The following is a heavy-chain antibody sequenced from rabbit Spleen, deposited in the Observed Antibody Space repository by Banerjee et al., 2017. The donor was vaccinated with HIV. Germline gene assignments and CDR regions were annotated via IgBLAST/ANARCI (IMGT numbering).Heavy chain of an antibody. J-gene: IGHJ4*01. D-gene: IGHD6-1*01. CDR1: GFDFSSYG. Sequence: ELVESGGGLVQPGESLKLSCKASGFDFSSYGISWVRQAPGKGPEWIAYIDPIFTTTHYASWVNGRFTISRDIDQNTLYLQLNSLTAADTATYFCVRDQARMLDLWGPGTLVTVS. V-gene: IGHV1S47*01. CDR3: VRDQARMLDL. CDR2: IDPIFTTT.